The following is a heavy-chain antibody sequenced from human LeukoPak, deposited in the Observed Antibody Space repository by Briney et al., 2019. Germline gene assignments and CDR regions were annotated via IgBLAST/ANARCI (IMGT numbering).Heavy chain of an antibody. CDR3: ARDLYSSSSVNWFDP. V-gene: IGHV3-30*04. Sequence: QTGGSLRLSCAASGFAFSSHAMHWVRQAPGKGLEWVAVISYDENTKYYADSVKGRFTISRDNSRNTLYLQMNSLRADDTAPYYCARDLYSSSSVNWFDPWGQGTLVTVSS. J-gene: IGHJ5*02. CDR2: ISYDENTK. CDR1: GFAFSSHA. D-gene: IGHD6-6*01.